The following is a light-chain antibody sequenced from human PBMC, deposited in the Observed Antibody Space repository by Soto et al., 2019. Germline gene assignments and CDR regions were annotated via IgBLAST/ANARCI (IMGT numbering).Light chain of an antibody. CDR2: VVS. V-gene: IGLV2-23*02. CDR1: SSDVGSYNL. CDR3: CSYATSSTWV. Sequence: QSALTQPASVSGSPGQSITISCTGTSSDVGSYNLVSWYQQHPGKAPKLMIYVVSKRPSGVSNRFSGSKSGNTASLTISGLQAEDEADYYCCSYATSSTWVFGGGTPLTVL. J-gene: IGLJ3*02.